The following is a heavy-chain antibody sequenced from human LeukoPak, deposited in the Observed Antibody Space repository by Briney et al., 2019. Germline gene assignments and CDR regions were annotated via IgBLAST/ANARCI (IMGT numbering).Heavy chain of an antibody. V-gene: IGHV4-59*01. CDR2: IYYSGST. CDR1: GGSISSYY. J-gene: IGHJ3*02. D-gene: IGHD3-22*01. Sequence: PSETLSLTCTVSGGSISSYYWSWIRQPPGKGLEWIGYIYYSGSTNYNPSLKSRVTISVDTSKNQFSLKLSSVTAADTAVYYCARVVVNYDAFDIGGQGTMVTVSS. CDR3: ARVVVNYDAFDI.